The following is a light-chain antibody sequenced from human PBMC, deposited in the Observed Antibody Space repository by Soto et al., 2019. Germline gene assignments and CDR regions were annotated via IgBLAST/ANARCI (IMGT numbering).Light chain of an antibody. CDR2: GAS. CDR3: QQYTNWPPLT. V-gene: IGKV3-15*01. Sequence: EIVMTQSPATLSVSPGERATLSCRSSQSVSSNLAGYQQKPGQAPRLRIYGASTRATGIPARFSGSGSGTEFTLPISILQSEDFSVYYCQQYTNWPPLTFGGGTKVEIK. J-gene: IGKJ4*01. CDR1: QSVSSN.